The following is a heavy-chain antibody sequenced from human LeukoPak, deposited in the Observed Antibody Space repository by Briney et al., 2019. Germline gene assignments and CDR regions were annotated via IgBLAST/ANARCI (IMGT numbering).Heavy chain of an antibody. CDR2: ISSSSSYI. J-gene: IGHJ4*02. CDR3: ARDLGSITGTTYDH. Sequence: GGSLRLSCAASGFTFRSYSMNWVRQAPGKGLEWVSSISSSSSYIYYADSVKGRFTIPRDNAKNSLYLQMNSLRAENTAVYYCARDLGSITGTTYDHWGQGTLVTVSS. V-gene: IGHV3-21*01. D-gene: IGHD1-20*01. CDR1: GFTFRSYS.